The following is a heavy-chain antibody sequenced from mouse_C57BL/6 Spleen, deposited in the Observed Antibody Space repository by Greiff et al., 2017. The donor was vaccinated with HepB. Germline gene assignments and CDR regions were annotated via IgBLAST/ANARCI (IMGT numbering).Heavy chain of an antibody. J-gene: IGHJ4*01. D-gene: IGHD2-4*01. CDR2: ISYDGSN. Sequence: EVKLMESGPGLVKPSQSLSLTCSVTGYSITSGYYWNWIRQFPGNKLEWMGYISYDGSNNYNPSLKNRISITRDTSKNQFFLKLNSVTTEDTATYYCARGIYDYDGGYAMDYWGQGTSVTVSS. CDR3: ARGIYDYDGGYAMDY. V-gene: IGHV3-6*01. CDR1: GYSITSGYY.